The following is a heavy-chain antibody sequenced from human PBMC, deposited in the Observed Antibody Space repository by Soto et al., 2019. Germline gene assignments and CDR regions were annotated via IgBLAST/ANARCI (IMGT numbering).Heavy chain of an antibody. CDR3: ASLAVAAIRHYFDY. Sequence: GGSPRLSCAASGFTFSSYAMIWVRQAPGKGLEWVSAISGSGGSTYYADSVKGRFTISRDNSKNTLYLQMNSLRAEDTAVYYCASLAVAAIRHYFDYWGQGTLVTVSS. J-gene: IGHJ4*02. V-gene: IGHV3-23*01. D-gene: IGHD6-19*01. CDR1: GFTFSSYA. CDR2: ISGSGGST.